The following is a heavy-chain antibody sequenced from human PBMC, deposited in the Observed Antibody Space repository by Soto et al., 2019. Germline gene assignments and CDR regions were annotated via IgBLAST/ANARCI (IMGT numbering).Heavy chain of an antibody. CDR3: AGRIAVAGTFDY. J-gene: IGHJ4*02. D-gene: IGHD6-19*01. Sequence: WETLSLTCTVSGGSVSSGSYYWSWIRQPPGKGLEWIGYIYYSGSTNYNPSLKSRVTISVDTSKNQFSLKLSSVTAADTAVYYCAGRIAVAGTFDYWGQGTLVTVSS. CDR2: IYYSGST. CDR1: GGSVSSGSYY. V-gene: IGHV4-61*01.